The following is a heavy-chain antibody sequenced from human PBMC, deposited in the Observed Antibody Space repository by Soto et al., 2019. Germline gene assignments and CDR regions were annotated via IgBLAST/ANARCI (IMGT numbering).Heavy chain of an antibody. CDR1: GFTFSSYA. J-gene: IGHJ3*01. D-gene: IGHD5-18*01. CDR2: ISGSGGST. V-gene: IGHV3-23*01. CDR3: VRGVDTAMIDSFDF. Sequence: LRLSCAASGFTFSSYAMSWVRQAPGKGLEWVSAISGSGGSTYYADSVKGRFTISRDNSKNTLYPQMNSLRAEDTAVYYCVRGVDTAMIDSFDFWGQGTMVTVSS.